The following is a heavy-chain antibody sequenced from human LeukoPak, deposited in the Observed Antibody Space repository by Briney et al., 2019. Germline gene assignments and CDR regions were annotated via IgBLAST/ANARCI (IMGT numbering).Heavy chain of an antibody. CDR2: IYPGDSDT. J-gene: IGHJ4*02. D-gene: IGHD5-12*01. CDR1: GYSFTSYW. CDR3: ARREGQRGWEVSRGEFDY. V-gene: IGHV5-51*01. Sequence: GESLKISCKGSGYSFTSYWIGWVRQMPGKGLEWMGIIYPGDSDTRYSPSFQGQVTISADKSVSTAYLQWSSLKASDTTMYYCARREGQRGWEVSRGEFDYWGQGTLVTVSS.